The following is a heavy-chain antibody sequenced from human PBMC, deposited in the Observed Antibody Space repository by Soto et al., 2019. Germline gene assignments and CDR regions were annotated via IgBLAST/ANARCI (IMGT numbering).Heavy chain of an antibody. CDR1: GFTFSSYA. V-gene: IGHV3-23*01. J-gene: IGHJ5*02. CDR2: ISGSGGST. CDR3: AKGGVVVVVAATGVWFDP. Sequence: GGSLRLSCAASGFTFSSYAMSWVRQAPGKGLEWVSAISGSGGSTYYADSVKGRFTISRDNSKNTLYLQMNSLRAEDTAVYYCAKGGVVVVVAATGVWFDPWGQGTLVTVSS. D-gene: IGHD2-15*01.